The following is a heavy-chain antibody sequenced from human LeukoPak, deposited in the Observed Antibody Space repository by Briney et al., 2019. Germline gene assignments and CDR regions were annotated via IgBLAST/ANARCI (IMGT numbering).Heavy chain of an antibody. J-gene: IGHJ5*02. CDR3: AGTYYYDSSGYPNWFDP. Sequence: ASVKVSCKASGYTFTGYYMHWVRQAPGQGLEWMGWINPNSGGTNYAQKFQGRVTMTRDTSISTAYMELSRLRSDDTAVYYCAGTYYYDSSGYPNWFDPWGQGTLVTVSS. D-gene: IGHD3-22*01. CDR1: GYTFTGYY. V-gene: IGHV1-2*02. CDR2: INPNSGGT.